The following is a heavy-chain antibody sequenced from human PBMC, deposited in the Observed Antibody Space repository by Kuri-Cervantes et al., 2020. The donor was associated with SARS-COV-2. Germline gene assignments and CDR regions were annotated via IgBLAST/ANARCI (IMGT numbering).Heavy chain of an antibody. J-gene: IGHJ4*02. CDR2: ISYDGSNK. Sequence: GESLKISCAASGFTFSSYAMHWVRQAPGKGLEWVAVISYDGSNKYYAGSVKGRFTISRDNSKNTLSLQMSSLRAEDTAIYYCVKVVPLAGSRGYFDYWGQGTLVTVSS. CDR3: VKVVPLAGSRGYFDY. CDR1: GFTFSSYA. D-gene: IGHD6-19*01. V-gene: IGHV3-30*14.